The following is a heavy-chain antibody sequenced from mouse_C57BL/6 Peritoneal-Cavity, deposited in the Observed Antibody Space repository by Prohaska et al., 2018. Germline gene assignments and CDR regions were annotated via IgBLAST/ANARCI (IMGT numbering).Heavy chain of an antibody. V-gene: IGHV6-3*01. CDR3: TGGY. CDR1: GFTFSNYW. Sequence: GGGLVQPGGSMKLSCVAFGFTFSNYWMNSVCQSPEKGLEWVAQIRLKSDNYATHYAESVKGRFTSSRDDSKSSVYLQMNNLRAEDTGIYYCTGGYWGQGTTLTVSS. J-gene: IGHJ2*01. CDR2: IRLKSDNYAT.